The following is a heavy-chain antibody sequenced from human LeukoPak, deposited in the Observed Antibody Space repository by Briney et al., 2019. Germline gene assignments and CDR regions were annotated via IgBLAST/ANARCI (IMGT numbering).Heavy chain of an antibody. V-gene: IGHV4-30-4*08. J-gene: IGHJ6*03. D-gene: IGHD4-23*01. CDR2: IYYSGRT. Sequence: PSQTLSLTCTVSGGSISSGDYYWSWIRQPPGKGLEWIGYIYYSGRTYYNPSLKRRVTISVDTSKNQFSLKLSSVTAADTAVYYCARSTVVTRYYYYYMDVWGKGTTVTVSS. CDR1: GGSISSGDYY. CDR3: ARSTVVTRYYYYYMDV.